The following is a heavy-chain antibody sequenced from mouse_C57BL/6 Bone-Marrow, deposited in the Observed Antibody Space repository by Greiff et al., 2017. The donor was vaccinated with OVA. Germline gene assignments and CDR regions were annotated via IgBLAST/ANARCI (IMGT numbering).Heavy chain of an antibody. CDR3: ARPYGSRAMDY. V-gene: IGHV1-55*01. CDR2: IYPGSGST. D-gene: IGHD1-1*01. CDR1: GYTFTSYW. Sequence: VQLQQPGAALVPPWASVKMSCKASGYTFTSYWITWVKQRPGQGLEWIGDIYPGSGSTNYNEKFKSKATLTVDTSSSTAYMQLSSLTSEDSAVYYCARPYGSRAMDYWGQGTSVTVSS. J-gene: IGHJ4*01.